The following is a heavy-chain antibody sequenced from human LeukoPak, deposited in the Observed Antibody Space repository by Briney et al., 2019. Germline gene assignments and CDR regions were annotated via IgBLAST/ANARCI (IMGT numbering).Heavy chain of an antibody. V-gene: IGHV3-33*01. D-gene: IGHD1-26*01. CDR1: GFTFSSYG. Sequence: PGRSLRLSCAASGFTFSSYGMHWVRQAPGKGLEWVAVIWYDGSNKYYADSVKGRFTISRDNSKNTLYLQMNSLRAEDTAVYYCARLEPTPHMGDWFDPWGQGTLVTVSS. CDR2: IWYDGSNK. CDR3: ARLEPTPHMGDWFDP. J-gene: IGHJ5*02.